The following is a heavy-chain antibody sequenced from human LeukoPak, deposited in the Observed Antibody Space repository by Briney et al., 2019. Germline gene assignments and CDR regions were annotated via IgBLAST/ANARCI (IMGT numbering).Heavy chain of an antibody. CDR2: IIPIFGTA. CDR3: ARLPDRAYCGGDCYPIWFDP. J-gene: IGHJ5*02. V-gene: IGHV1-69*01. CDR1: GGTFISYA. Sequence: SVTVSCKASGGTFISYAISWVRQAPGQGLEWMGGIIPIFGTANYAQKFQGRVTITADESTSTAYMELSSLRSEDTAVYYCARLPDRAYCGGDCYPIWFDPWGQGTLVTVSS. D-gene: IGHD2-21*02.